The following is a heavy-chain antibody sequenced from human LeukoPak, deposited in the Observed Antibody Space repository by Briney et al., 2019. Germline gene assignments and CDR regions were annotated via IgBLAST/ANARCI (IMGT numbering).Heavy chain of an antibody. Sequence: VSVKVSCKASGYTFTGYYMHWVRQAPGQGLEWMGWINPNSGGTNYAQKFQGRVTMTRDTSISTAYMELSRLRSDDTAVYYCARTNRITIFGVVNRYNWFDPWGQGTLVTVSS. V-gene: IGHV1-2*02. J-gene: IGHJ5*02. CDR2: INPNSGGT. D-gene: IGHD3-3*01. CDR1: GYTFTGYY. CDR3: ARTNRITIFGVVNRYNWFDP.